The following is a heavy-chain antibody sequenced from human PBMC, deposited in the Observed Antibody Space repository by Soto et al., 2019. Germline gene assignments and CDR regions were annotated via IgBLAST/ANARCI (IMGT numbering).Heavy chain of an antibody. J-gene: IGHJ3*02. CDR1: GFTFGNNA. Sequence: GSLSLSCTGSGFTFGNNAMTWFRQAPGKGLEWVGFIRSKNYGRTTEYAASVQGRFTISRDDSKGIAYLEMNSLTTDDTAVHYCSRPSYYYDSSGFEPGAFDIWGQGTMVTVSS. V-gene: IGHV3-49*03. CDR3: SRPSYYYDSSGFEPGAFDI. CDR2: IRSKNYGRTT. D-gene: IGHD3-22*01.